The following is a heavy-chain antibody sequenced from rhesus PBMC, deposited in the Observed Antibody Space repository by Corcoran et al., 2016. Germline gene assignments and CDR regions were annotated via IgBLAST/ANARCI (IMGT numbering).Heavy chain of an antibody. V-gene: IGHV1-111*01. Sequence: EVQLVQSGAEVKKPGASVKISCKASGYTFTDYYLPWVRQAPGKGLEGMGRVDPEDGEADDAQKFQDRVTITRDTSTDTAYMELSSLRSEDTAVYYCATTPIAAAPFDYWGQGVLVTVSS. J-gene: IGHJ4*01. CDR1: GYTFTDYY. D-gene: IGHD6-25*01. CDR3: ATTPIAAAPFDY. CDR2: VDPEDGEA.